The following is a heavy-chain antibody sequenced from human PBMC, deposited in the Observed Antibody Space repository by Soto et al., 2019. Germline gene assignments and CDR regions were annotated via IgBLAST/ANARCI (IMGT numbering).Heavy chain of an antibody. CDR3: ARHLGLRLGELSLRAFDI. V-gene: IGHV4-39*01. CDR2: SYYSGST. Sequence: QLQLQESGPGLVKPSETLSLTCTVSGGSISSSSYYWGWIRQPPGKGLEWIGSSYYSGSTYYNPCLKSRVTISVDTSKNQLSPKLSSVTAADTGVYCCARHLGLRLGELSLRAFDIWGQGTMVTVSS. D-gene: IGHD3-16*02. J-gene: IGHJ3*02. CDR1: GGSISSSSYY.